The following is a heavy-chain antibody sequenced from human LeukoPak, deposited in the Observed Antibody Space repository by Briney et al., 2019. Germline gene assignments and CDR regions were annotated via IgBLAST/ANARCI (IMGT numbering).Heavy chain of an antibody. Sequence: GGSLRLSCAASGFTFSSYSMNWVRQAPGKGLEWVSYISSRKTYIYYADSVKDRFTISRDNAKSSLYLQMNSLRAEDTAVYYCAGRAASDFRLIPFDYWGQGTLVTVSS. J-gene: IGHJ4*02. CDR2: ISSRKTYI. CDR1: GFTFSSYS. V-gene: IGHV3-21*01. D-gene: IGHD2-15*01. CDR3: AGRAASDFRLIPFDY.